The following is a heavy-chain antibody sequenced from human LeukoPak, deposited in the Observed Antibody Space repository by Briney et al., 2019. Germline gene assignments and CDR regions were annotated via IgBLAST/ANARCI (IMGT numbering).Heavy chain of an antibody. Sequence: GGSLRLSCAASGFTFSTTWVPWVRQAPGQGLVWVSRIDGDARTIDYADSVKGRFIISRDNAKNTLYLQMNSLRPEDTAVYYCATAGAFYFQNWGQGTLVTVSS. D-gene: IGHD1-1*01. V-gene: IGHV3-74*01. CDR3: ATAGAFYFQN. CDR1: GFTFSTTW. J-gene: IGHJ4*02. CDR2: IDGDARTI.